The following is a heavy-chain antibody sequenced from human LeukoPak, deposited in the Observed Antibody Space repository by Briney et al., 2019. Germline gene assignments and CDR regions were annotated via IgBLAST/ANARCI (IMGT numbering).Heavy chain of an antibody. CDR1: GFTFRRNG. V-gene: IGHV3-30*03. CDR2: ISSDGIDK. CDR3: RSGSSSKPFDF. Sequence: GTSLRLACIASGFTFRRNGMHWVRQAPGKGLEWVAVISSDGIDKHYMDSVKGRFTISRDNSRNTLSLQMDSLRAEDSAVYYCRSGSSSKPFDFWGQGTLVTVSS. J-gene: IGHJ4*02. D-gene: IGHD6-6*01.